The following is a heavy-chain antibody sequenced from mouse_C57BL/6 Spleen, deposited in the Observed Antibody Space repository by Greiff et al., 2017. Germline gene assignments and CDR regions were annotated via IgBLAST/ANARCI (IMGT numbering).Heavy chain of an antibody. CDR2: ILPGSGST. Sequence: QVQLQQSGAELMKPGASVKLSCKATGYTFTGYWIEWVKQRPGHGLEWIGEILPGSGSTNYNEKFKGKATFTADTSSNTAYMQLSSLTTEDSAIYYCAREGATVVTRDYAMDYWGQGTSVTVSS. J-gene: IGHJ4*01. V-gene: IGHV1-9*01. CDR3: AREGATVVTRDYAMDY. CDR1: GYTFTGYW. D-gene: IGHD1-1*01.